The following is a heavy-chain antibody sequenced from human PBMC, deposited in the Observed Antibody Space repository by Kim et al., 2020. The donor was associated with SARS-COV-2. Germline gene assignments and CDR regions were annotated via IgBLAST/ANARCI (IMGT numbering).Heavy chain of an antibody. J-gene: IGHJ6*02. CDR3: ARHEDGYGSGGPYYYGMDV. Sequence: SETLSLTCTVSGGSISSYYWSWIRQPPGKGLEWIGYIYYSGSTNYNPSLKSRVTISVDTSKNQFSLKLSSVTAADTAVYYCARHEDGYGSGGPYYYGMDVWGQGTTVTVSS. D-gene: IGHD3-10*01. CDR1: GGSISSYY. CDR2: IYYSGST. V-gene: IGHV4-59*08.